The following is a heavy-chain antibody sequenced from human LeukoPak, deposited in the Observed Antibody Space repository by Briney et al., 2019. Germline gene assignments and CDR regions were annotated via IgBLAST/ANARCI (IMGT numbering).Heavy chain of an antibody. D-gene: IGHD3-16*01. J-gene: IGHJ4*02. Sequence: GGSLRLSCAASGFTFSDYYMSWIRQAPGKGLEWVSYISSSGTTIYYADSVKGRFTISRDNAKNSLYLQMNSLRAEDTAVYYCASLNYGQVWGSPHYYFDYWGQGILVTVSS. V-gene: IGHV3-11*04. CDR2: ISSSGTTI. CDR3: ASLNYGQVWGSPHYYFDY. CDR1: GFTFSDYY.